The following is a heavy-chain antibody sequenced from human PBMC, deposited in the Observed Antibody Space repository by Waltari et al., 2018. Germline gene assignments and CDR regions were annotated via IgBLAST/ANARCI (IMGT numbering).Heavy chain of an antibody. Sequence: QLQLQESGPGLVKPSETLSLTCTVSGGSISSSSYYWGWIRQPPGKGLEWIGSIYYSGGTLYNPALKSRVTIAVDTSKNQFSLKLSSVTAADTAVYYCARDGRLGYYGSGSYPTFDYWGQGTLVTVSS. V-gene: IGHV4-39*07. CDR1: GGSISSSSYY. D-gene: IGHD3-10*01. CDR3: ARDGRLGYYGSGSYPTFDY. J-gene: IGHJ4*02. CDR2: IYYSGGT.